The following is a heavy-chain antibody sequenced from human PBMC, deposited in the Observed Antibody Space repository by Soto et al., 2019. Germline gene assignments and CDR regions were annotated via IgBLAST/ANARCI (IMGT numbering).Heavy chain of an antibody. Sequence: QVQLQQWGAGLLKPSETLSLSCAVYGGSFSGYYWNWIRQPPGKGLEWIGEINQSGSTNYSPSLKTRVTISVDTSKKQFSLRVSAVTAADTAVYYWARRFAGTGRYFDYWGQGTLVTVSS. CDR2: INQSGST. J-gene: IGHJ4*02. CDR3: ARRFAGTGRYFDY. V-gene: IGHV4-34*02. D-gene: IGHD1-1*01. CDR1: GGSFSGYY.